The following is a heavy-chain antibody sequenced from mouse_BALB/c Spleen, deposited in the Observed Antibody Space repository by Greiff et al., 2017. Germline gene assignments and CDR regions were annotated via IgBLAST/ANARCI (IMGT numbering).Heavy chain of an antibody. V-gene: IGHV5-9-4*01. J-gene: IGHJ4*01. D-gene: IGHD2-4*01. Sequence: DVMLVESGGGLVKPGGSLKLSCAASGFTFSSYAMSWVRQSPEKRLEWVAEISSGGSYTYYPDTVTGRFTISRDNAKNTLYLEMSSLRSEDTAMYYCARHYDYEGYAMDYWGQGTSVTVSS. CDR2: ISSGGSYT. CDR3: ARHYDYEGYAMDY. CDR1: GFTFSSYA.